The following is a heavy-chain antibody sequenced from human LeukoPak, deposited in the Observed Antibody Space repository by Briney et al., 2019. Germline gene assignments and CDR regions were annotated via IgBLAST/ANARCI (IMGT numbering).Heavy chain of an antibody. D-gene: IGHD1-7*01. J-gene: IGHJ4*02. CDR1: DGSISSYF. CDR2: IYTSGTT. CDR3: ARLRVSGNYLYYFDY. Sequence: PSETLSLTCTVSDGSISSYFWSWIRQPAGKGLEWIGRIYTSGTTNYNPSLKSRVTMSVDTSKNQFSLQLSSVTAADTAVYYCARLRVSGNYLYYFDYWGQGTLVTVSS. V-gene: IGHV4-4*07.